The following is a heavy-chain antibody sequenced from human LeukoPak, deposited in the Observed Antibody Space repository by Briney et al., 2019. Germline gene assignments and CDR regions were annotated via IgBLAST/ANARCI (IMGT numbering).Heavy chain of an antibody. CDR3: AKEGDYPILTYDS. CDR2: VKQDGSEK. D-gene: IGHD4-17*01. V-gene: IGHV3-7*01. CDR1: GSTFSSYW. J-gene: IGHJ5*01. Sequence: GGSLRLSCAASGSTFSSYWMNWLRQAPGKGLEWVANVKQDGSEKYYVDSVKGRFTISRDNAKNSLYLQMNSLRAEDTAVYYCAKEGDYPILTYDSWGQGALVTVSS.